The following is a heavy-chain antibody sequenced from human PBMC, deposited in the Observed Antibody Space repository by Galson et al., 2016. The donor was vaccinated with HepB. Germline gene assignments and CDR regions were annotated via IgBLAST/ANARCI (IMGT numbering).Heavy chain of an antibody. J-gene: IGHJ5*02. CDR3: AASGYGNWFDP. CDR2: INPNSGGT. V-gene: IGHV1-2*06. Sequence: SVKVSCKASGYSFTGYHMHWVRQAPRLGLEWTGRINPNSGGTNHAQRFQRRDTITKDTSISTAYMELGRQRSDDTAVYYCAASGYGNWFDPWGQGTLVTVSS. CDR1: GYSFTGYH. D-gene: IGHD5-18*01.